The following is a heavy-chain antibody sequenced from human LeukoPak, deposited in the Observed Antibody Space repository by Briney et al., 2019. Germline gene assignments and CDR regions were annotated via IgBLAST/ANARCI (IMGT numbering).Heavy chain of an antibody. Sequence: GSLRLSRAASGFIFDDYDMSWVRQAPGKGLEWVANINWNAGTIGYADSMRGRFTISRDNAKNSVYLQMNSLRVEDTAFYYCARGLMGGYPRFDYWGQGTLVTVSS. CDR1: GFIFDDYD. J-gene: IGHJ4*02. CDR2: INWNAGTI. D-gene: IGHD3-22*01. CDR3: ARGLMGGYPRFDY. V-gene: IGHV3-20*04.